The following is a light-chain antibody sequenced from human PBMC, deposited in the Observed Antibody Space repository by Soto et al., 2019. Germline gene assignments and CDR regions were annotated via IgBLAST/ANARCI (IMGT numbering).Light chain of an antibody. CDR1: QGISTN. J-gene: IGKJ4*01. Sequence: AIQLTQSPSSQSASVGDRVTITCRASQGISTNLAWYQQRPGKAPKVLIYDASSLESGVPSRFSGGGSGTDFTLTISSLQPEDFATYYCQQFSNFPFAFGGGTKVDIK. V-gene: IGKV1D-13*01. CDR2: DAS. CDR3: QQFSNFPFA.